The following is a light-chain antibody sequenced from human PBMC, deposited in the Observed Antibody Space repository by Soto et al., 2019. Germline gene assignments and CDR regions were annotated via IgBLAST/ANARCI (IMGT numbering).Light chain of an antibody. J-gene: IGKJ2*01. CDR1: QSVSSSY. V-gene: IGKV3-20*01. Sequence: EIVLTQSPGTLSLSPGERATLSCRASQSVSSSYLTWYQQKPGQAPSLLIYGASSTATGIPDRFSGSGSWTDFTLTISTVEPEYCAVYYCEQYGSSLFTFGQGTKLEIK. CDR3: EQYGSSLFT. CDR2: GAS.